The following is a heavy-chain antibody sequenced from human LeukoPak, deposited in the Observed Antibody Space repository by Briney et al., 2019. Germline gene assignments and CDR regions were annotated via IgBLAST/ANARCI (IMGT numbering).Heavy chain of an antibody. J-gene: IGHJ4*02. Sequence: GGSLRLSCAASGFTFSDYWMSWVRQAPRKGLEWVATIKPGGSEKFYVDSVKGRFTISRDNAENSLSLQMNDLRAEDTAMYFCARDDSNYWGQGTLVTVSS. CDR2: IKPGGSEK. CDR1: GFTFSDYW. V-gene: IGHV3-7*01. D-gene: IGHD3-3*01. CDR3: ARDDSNY.